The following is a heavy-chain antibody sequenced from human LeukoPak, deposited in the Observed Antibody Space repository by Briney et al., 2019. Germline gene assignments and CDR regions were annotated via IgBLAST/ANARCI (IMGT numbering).Heavy chain of an antibody. CDR3: ARGHSSGWFYFDY. V-gene: IGHV3-21*01. CDR1: GFTFSSYS. D-gene: IGHD6-19*01. J-gene: IGHJ4*02. Sequence: GGSLRLSCAASGFTFSSYSMNWVRQAPGKGLEWVSSISSSSSYIYYADSVKGRFTISRDNAKNSLYLQMNSLRAEDTAVYYCARGHSSGWFYFDYWGQGTLVTVSS. CDR2: ISSSSSYI.